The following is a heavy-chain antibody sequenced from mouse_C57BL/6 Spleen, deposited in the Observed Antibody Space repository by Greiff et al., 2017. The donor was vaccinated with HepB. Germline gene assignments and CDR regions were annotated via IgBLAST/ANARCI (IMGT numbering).Heavy chain of an antibody. V-gene: IGHV14-3*01. CDR2: IDPANGNT. Sequence: DVQLQESVAELVRPGASVKLSCTASGFNIKNTYMHWVKQRPEQGLEWIGRIDPANGNTKYAPKFQGKATITADTSSNTAYLQLSSLTSEDTAIYYGARSLITTVVAWYFDVWGTGTTVTVSS. J-gene: IGHJ1*03. D-gene: IGHD1-1*01. CDR3: ARSLITTVVAWYFDV. CDR1: GFNIKNTY.